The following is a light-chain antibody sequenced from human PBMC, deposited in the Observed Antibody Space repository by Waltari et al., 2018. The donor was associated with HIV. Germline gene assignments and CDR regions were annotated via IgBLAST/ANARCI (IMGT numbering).Light chain of an antibody. Sequence: SYELTQPTSVSVSPGQTARIPCPGDKLGDRYFCWYQQKPGQSPVLVIYQDSKRPSGIPERFSGSNSGNTATLTISGTQAMDEADYYCQAWDSSTVVFGGGTKLTVL. CDR3: QAWDSSTVV. V-gene: IGLV3-1*01. J-gene: IGLJ2*01. CDR1: KLGDRY. CDR2: QDS.